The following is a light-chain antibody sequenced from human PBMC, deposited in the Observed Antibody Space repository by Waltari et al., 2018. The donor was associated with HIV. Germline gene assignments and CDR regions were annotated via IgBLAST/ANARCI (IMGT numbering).Light chain of an antibody. CDR3: QQYKSFST. CDR2: GAS. J-gene: IGKJ5*01. CDR1: QTIDHF. V-gene: IGKV1-5*03. Sequence: DVQMTQSPSAVSASVGDTVIITCRASQTIDHFLAWYQQKPGQAPNLLIHGASDLESGVPSRFRGSRSGTEFMLAITDLRPDDFGTYYCQQYKSFSTFGQGT.